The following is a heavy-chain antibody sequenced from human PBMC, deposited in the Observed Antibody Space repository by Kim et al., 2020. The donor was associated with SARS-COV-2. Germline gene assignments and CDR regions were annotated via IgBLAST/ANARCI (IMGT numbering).Heavy chain of an antibody. CDR3: ARHPHMLGFGGDNWFDP. CDR2: IYPGDSDT. D-gene: IGHD3-10*01. J-gene: IGHJ5*02. CDR1: GYSFTSYW. Sequence: GESLKISCKGSGYSFTSYWIGWVRQMPGKGLEWMGIIYPGDSDTRYSPSFQGQVTISADKSISTAYLQWSSLKASDTAMYYCARHPHMLGFGGDNWFDPWGQGTLVTVSS. V-gene: IGHV5-51*01.